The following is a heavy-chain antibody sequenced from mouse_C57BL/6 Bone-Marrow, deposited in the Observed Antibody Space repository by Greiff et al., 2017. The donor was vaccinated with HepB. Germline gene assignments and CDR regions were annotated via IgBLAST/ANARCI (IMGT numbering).Heavy chain of an antibody. J-gene: IGHJ2*01. CDR3: ARQGGYGSSPYYFDY. D-gene: IGHD1-1*01. Sequence: EVQGVESGGGLVQPGGSLKLSCAASGFTFSDYYMYWVRQTPEKRLEWVAYISNGGGSTYYPDTVKGRFTISRDNAKNTLYLQMSRLKSEDTAMYYCARQGGYGSSPYYFDYWGQGTTLTVSS. CDR1: GFTFSDYY. V-gene: IGHV5-12*01. CDR2: ISNGGGST.